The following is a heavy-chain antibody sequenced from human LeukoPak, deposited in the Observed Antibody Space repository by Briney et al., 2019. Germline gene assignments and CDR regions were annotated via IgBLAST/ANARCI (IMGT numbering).Heavy chain of an antibody. CDR2: IYFSGST. J-gene: IGHJ5*02. D-gene: IGHD1-1*01. V-gene: IGHV4-59*12. CDR1: GGSISSYY. CDR3: ARDSMRIQTGTTP. Sequence: SETLSLTCTVSGGSISSYYWSWIRQPPGKGLEWIGYIYFSGSTNYNPSLKSRVTISVDTSKNQFSLQLTSLTAADTALYFCARDSMRIQTGTTPWGQGTLVTVSS.